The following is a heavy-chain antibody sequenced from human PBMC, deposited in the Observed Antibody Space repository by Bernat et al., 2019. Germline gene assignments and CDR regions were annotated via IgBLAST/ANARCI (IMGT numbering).Heavy chain of an antibody. CDR2: IRGSGGST. CDR1: GFTFSSYA. D-gene: IGHD6-6*01. V-gene: IGHV3-23*01. CDR3: AKDLARYSSSSYAFDI. Sequence: EVQLLESGGGLVQPGGSLRLSCAASGFTFSSYAMSWVRQAPGKGLEWVSAIRGSGGSTYYADAGKGRFTISRDNSKNTLYLQMNSLRAEDTAVYYCAKDLARYSSSSYAFDIWGQGTMVTVSS. J-gene: IGHJ3*02.